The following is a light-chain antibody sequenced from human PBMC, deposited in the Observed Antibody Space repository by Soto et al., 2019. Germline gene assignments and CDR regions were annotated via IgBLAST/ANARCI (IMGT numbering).Light chain of an antibody. CDR2: EIN. J-gene: IGLJ1*01. V-gene: IGLV2-8*01. CDR3: SSFAGSNNFPYV. CDR1: SSDVGAYDY. Sequence: QSVLTQPPSASGSPRQSVTISCTGTSSDVGAYDYVSWYQQHPGKAPKLMIYEINKRPSGVPDRFSGSKSGNTAPLTVSGLQAEDEADYYCSSFAGSNNFPYVFGTGTKVTVL.